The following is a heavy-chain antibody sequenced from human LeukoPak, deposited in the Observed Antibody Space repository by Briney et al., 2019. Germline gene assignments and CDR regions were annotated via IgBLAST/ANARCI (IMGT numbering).Heavy chain of an antibody. CDR3: ARCRPYSSSDPCKN. Sequence: SETLSLTCTVSGGSISSSSYYWGWIRQPPGKGLEWIGSSYYSGSTYYNPSLKSRVTISVDTSKNQFSLKLRSVTAADTAVYYCARCRPYSSSDPCKNWGQGTLVTVSS. V-gene: IGHV4-39*07. J-gene: IGHJ4*02. D-gene: IGHD6-6*01. CDR1: GGSISSSSYY. CDR2: SYYSGST.